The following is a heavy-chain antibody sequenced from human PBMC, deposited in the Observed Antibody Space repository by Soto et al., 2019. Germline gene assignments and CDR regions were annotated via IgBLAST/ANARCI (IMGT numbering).Heavy chain of an antibody. D-gene: IGHD3-16*01. CDR3: CEDGKNYGSFDY. CDR1: SSRFSDAW. V-gene: IGHV3-15*01. CDR2: IKSKLRDGET. J-gene: IGHJ4*02. Sequence: GGSLRLSCAASSSRFSDAWMAWVRQVPGRGLEWVGRIKSKLRDGETDYAAAVKGRFTISRDDSKSTLYLHMHSLTAEDTAVYYCCEDGKNYGSFDYWGQGALVTVSS.